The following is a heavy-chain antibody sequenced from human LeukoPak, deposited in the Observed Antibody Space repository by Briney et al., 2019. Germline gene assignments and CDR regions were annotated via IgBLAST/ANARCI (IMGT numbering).Heavy chain of an antibody. CDR2: IKSKTDSGTT. J-gene: IGHJ5*02. V-gene: IGHV3-15*01. Sequence: GGSLRLSCAASGFTFSNAWMSWVRQAPGKGLEWIGRIKSKTDSGTTDYAAPVKGRFTISTDDSKNTLYLQMSCMKTEDTAVYYCTTAPLYYYDSSGPLLGWFDPWGQGTLVTVSS. CDR3: TTAPLYYYDSSGPLLGWFDP. CDR1: GFTFSNAW. D-gene: IGHD3-22*01.